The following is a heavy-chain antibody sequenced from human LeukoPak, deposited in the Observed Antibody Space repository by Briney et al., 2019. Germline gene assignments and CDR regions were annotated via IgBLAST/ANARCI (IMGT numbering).Heavy chain of an antibody. CDR3: ARDGLQGSIL. Sequence: SETLSLTSTVSGVSISGYYWSWIRQPPGKGLEWIGYIYNSGSTTYNSSLKSRVTISVDTSNNQFSLRLRSVTAADTAMYYCARDGLQGSILWGQGTLVTVST. J-gene: IGHJ4*02. CDR2: IYNSGST. D-gene: IGHD4-11*01. V-gene: IGHV4-59*01. CDR1: GVSISGYY.